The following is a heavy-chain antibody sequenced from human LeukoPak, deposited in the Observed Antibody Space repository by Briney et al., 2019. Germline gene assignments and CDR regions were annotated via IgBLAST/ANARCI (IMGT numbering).Heavy chain of an antibody. V-gene: IGHV1-18*01. J-gene: IGHJ1*01. Sequence: ASVKVSCKASGYTFTGYGISWVRQAPGQGLEWMGWISAYNGNTNYAQKLQGRVTMTTDTSTSTAYMELRSLRSDDTAVYFCARDHSYYDSSGYYYFQHWGQGTLVTVSS. D-gene: IGHD3-22*01. CDR1: GYTFTGYG. CDR3: ARDHSYYDSSGYYYFQH. CDR2: ISAYNGNT.